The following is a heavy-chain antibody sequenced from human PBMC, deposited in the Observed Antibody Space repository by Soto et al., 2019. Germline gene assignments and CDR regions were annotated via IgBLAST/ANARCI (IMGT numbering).Heavy chain of an antibody. CDR1: GFTFNNYN. CDR3: ARDRGTYYEYVWGNLHFDF. D-gene: IGHD3-16*01. J-gene: IGHJ4*02. V-gene: IGHV3-21*06. CDR2: ISSGRNYI. Sequence: PGGSLRLSCAASGFTFNNYNMNWVRQAPGKGLEWVASISSGRNYIYYEDSVKGRFTISRDNAKNSLYLQMNSLRADDTAVYYCARDRGTYYEYVWGNLHFDFWGQGTLVTVSS.